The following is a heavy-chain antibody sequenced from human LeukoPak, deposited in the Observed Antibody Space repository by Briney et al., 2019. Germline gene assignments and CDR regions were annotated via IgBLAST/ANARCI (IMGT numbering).Heavy chain of an antibody. CDR2: ITTSGRTI. CDR3: ARGEDYGTNSFDY. V-gene: IGHV3-48*03. D-gene: IGHD4-17*01. Sequence: PGGSLRLSCAASGFTFSSYEMNWVRQAPGKGLEWVSYITTSGRTIYYADSVKGRFTISRDNAENSLYLQMNSLRAEDTAAYYCARGEDYGTNSFDYWGQGTLVTVSS. J-gene: IGHJ4*02. CDR1: GFTFSSYE.